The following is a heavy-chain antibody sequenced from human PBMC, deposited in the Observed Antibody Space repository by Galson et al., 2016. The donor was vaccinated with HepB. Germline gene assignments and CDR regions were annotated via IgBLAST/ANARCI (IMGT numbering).Heavy chain of an antibody. CDR3: ARDVQYRFDS. V-gene: IGHV1-18*01. J-gene: IGHJ4*02. Sequence: SVKVSCKASGYTFTTSGISWVRQAPGQGLEWMGWISTCSGNTKYAQKFQGGLTLTTDSSATTAYMELRSLRFDDTALYYCARDVQYRFDSWGQGTLVTASS. D-gene: IGHD2/OR15-2a*01. CDR1: GYTFTTSG. CDR2: ISTCSGNT.